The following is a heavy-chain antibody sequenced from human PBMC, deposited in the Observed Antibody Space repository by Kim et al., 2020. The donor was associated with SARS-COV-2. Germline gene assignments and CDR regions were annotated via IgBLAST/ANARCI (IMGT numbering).Heavy chain of an antibody. V-gene: IGHV4-39*01. J-gene: IGHJ5*02. CDR3: ARSSSPRAANWFDP. Sequence: YHPSLKSRVTIAVDTSKNQFSLKLSSVTAADTAVYYCARSSSPRAANWFDPWGQGTLVTVSS. D-gene: IGHD6-13*01.